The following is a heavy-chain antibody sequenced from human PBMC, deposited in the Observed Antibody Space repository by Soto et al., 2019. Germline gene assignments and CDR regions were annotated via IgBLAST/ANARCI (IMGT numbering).Heavy chain of an antibody. CDR2: ISADNGNT. V-gene: IGHV1-18*01. Sequence: ASVKVSFKASGYTFTSYGISWVRQAPGQGLEWMGWISADNGNTNYAQKLQDRVTMTTDTSTSTAYMELRSLRSDDTAVYYCASCSSSSCYGGVVYWGQGTLVTVSS. CDR3: ASCSSSSCYGGVVY. J-gene: IGHJ4*02. CDR1: GYTFTSYG. D-gene: IGHD2-2*01.